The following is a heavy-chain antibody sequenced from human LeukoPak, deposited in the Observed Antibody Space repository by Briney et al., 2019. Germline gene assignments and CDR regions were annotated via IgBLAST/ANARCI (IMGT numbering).Heavy chain of an antibody. D-gene: IGHD3-10*01. CDR2: INHSGST. CDR1: GGSFSGYY. V-gene: IGHV4-34*01. CDR3: ARGLRGFDYFDY. J-gene: IGHJ4*02. Sequence: SETLSHTCAVYGGSFSGYYWSWIRQPPGKGLEWIGEINHSGSTNYNPSLKSRVTISVDTSKNQFSLKLSSVTAADTAVYYCARGLRGFDYFDYWGQGTLVTVSS.